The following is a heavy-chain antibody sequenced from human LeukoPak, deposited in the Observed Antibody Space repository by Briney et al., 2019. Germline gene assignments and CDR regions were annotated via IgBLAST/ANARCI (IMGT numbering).Heavy chain of an antibody. CDR3: ARAGPVGSRPADY. J-gene: IGHJ4*02. CDR2: IISSISYT. D-gene: IGHD6-13*01. V-gene: IGHV3-11*06. CDR1: GVSFRDYH. Sequence: GGALRLSCAAPGVSFRDYHMSWIRQAPGKGLEWGSYIISSISYTNYADSVKGRFTISRDTARNSLYMQMNSVRADDTAVYNCARAGPVGSRPADYWGQGTLVTVSS.